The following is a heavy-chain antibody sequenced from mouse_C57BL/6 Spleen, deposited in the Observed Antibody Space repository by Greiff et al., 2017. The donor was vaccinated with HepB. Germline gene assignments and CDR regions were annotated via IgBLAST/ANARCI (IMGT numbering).Heavy chain of an antibody. V-gene: IGHV1-4*01. CDR1: GYTFTSYT. Sequence: VQLQESGAELARPGASVKMSCKASGYTFTSYTMHWVKQRPGQGLEWIGYINPSSGYTKYNQKFKDKATLTADKSSSTAYMQLSSLTSEDSAVYYCAREDYGSSYLYYAMDYWGQGTSVTVSS. J-gene: IGHJ4*01. CDR2: INPSSGYT. D-gene: IGHD1-1*01. CDR3: AREDYGSSYLYYAMDY.